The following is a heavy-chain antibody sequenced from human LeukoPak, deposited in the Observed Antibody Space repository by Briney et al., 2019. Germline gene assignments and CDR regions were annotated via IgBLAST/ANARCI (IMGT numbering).Heavy chain of an antibody. Sequence: PGGSLRLSCAASGFTFSSYAMSWVRQAPGKGLEWVSSISGRGDSTYYADSVKGRFTISRDNSKNTLYLQMNSLRADDTAVYYCAKDGGNIVVVVAAMHYWGQGTLVTVSS. V-gene: IGHV3-23*01. J-gene: IGHJ4*02. D-gene: IGHD2-15*01. CDR3: AKDGGNIVVVVAAMHY. CDR2: ISGRGDST. CDR1: GFTFSSYA.